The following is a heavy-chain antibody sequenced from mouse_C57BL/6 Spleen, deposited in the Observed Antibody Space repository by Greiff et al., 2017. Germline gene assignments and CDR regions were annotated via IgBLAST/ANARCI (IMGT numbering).Heavy chain of an antibody. J-gene: IGHJ3*01. D-gene: IGHD1-1*01. Sequence: QVQLQQPGAELVRPGSSVKLSCKASGYTFTSYWMDWVKQRPGQGLEWIGNIYPSDSETHYNQKFKDKATLTVDKSSSTAYMQLSSLTSEDSAVYYDARGGDYYGSSWGFAYWGQGTLVTVSA. CDR3: ARGGDYYGSSWGFAY. CDR1: GYTFTSYW. V-gene: IGHV1-61*01. CDR2: IYPSDSET.